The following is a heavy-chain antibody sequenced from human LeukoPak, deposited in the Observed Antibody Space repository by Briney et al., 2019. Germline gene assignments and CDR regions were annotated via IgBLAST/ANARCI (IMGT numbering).Heavy chain of an antibody. Sequence: GGSLRLSCAASGFIFSHYGMHWVRQAPGKGLEWVAVISSDGSNRFYAGSVKGRFTISRDNSQNTVYLQMNSLRVEDTAMYYCARDAQRGFDYSNSLEYWGHGTLVTVSS. CDR1: GFIFSHYG. D-gene: IGHD4-11*01. CDR3: ARDAQRGFDYSNSLEY. J-gene: IGHJ4*01. CDR2: ISSDGSNR. V-gene: IGHV3-30*12.